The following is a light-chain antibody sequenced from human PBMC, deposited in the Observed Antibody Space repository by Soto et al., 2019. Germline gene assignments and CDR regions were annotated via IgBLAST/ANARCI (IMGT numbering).Light chain of an antibody. V-gene: IGLV2-14*01. CDR3: SSYTSSSTLV. CDR1: SSDVGGYDS. Sequence: QSALTQPASVSGSPGQSITISCTGASSDVGGYDSVFWYQQHPGKAPKLMIYEVTHRPSGVSDRFSGSKSGNTASLTISGLQAEDEADYYCSSYTSSSTLVFGGGTKVTVL. J-gene: IGLJ1*01. CDR2: EVT.